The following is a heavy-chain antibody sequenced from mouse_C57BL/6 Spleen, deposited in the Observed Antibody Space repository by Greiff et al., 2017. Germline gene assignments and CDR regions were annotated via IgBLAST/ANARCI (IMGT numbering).Heavy chain of an antibody. CDR2: IYPGDGDT. D-gene: IGHD1-1*01. Sequence: VQLQQSGPELVKPGASVKISCKASGYAFSSSWMNWVKQRPGKGLEWIGRIYPGDGDTNYNGKFKGKATLTADKSSSTAYMQLSSLTSEDSAVYFCARFLITTVVDLYAMDYWGQGTSVTVSS. CDR3: ARFLITTVVDLYAMDY. CDR1: GYAFSSSW. V-gene: IGHV1-82*01. J-gene: IGHJ4*01.